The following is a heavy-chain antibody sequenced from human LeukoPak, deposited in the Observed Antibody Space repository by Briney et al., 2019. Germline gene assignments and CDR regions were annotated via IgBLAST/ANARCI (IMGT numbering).Heavy chain of an antibody. D-gene: IGHD3-10*01. CDR3: AKDSRVLLWFGVSGV. V-gene: IGHV3-23*01. Sequence: GGSLRLSCVASGFTFSSYAMSWVRQAPGKGLEWVSAISGSGGSTYYADSVKGRFTISRDNSKNTLYLQMNSLRAEDTAVYYCAKDSRVLLWFGVSGVWGKGTTVTVSS. J-gene: IGHJ6*04. CDR1: GFTFSSYA. CDR2: ISGSGGST.